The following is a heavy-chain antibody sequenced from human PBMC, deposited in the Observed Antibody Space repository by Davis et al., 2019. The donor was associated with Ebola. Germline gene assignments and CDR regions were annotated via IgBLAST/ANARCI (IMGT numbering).Heavy chain of an antibody. J-gene: IGHJ4*02. Sequence: AGSLTLSCAASGLTFSSYSMNCVRQAPGKGLEWVSAISGSGGSTYYADSVKGRFTISRDNSKNTLYLQMNSLRAEDTAVYYCARHDYGDSHFDYWGQGTLVTVSS. CDR3: ARHDYGDSHFDY. V-gene: IGHV3-23*01. D-gene: IGHD4-17*01. CDR2: ISGSGGST. CDR1: GLTFSSYS.